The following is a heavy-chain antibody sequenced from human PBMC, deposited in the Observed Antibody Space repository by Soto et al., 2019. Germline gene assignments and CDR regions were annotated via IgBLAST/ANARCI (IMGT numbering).Heavy chain of an antibody. D-gene: IGHD6-13*01. CDR3: ARERSAAGTGWFDP. CDR2: MNPTSGNT. CDR1: GYTFTSYD. V-gene: IGHV1-8*01. Sequence: QVQLVQSGAEVKKPGASVKVSCKASGYTFTSYDINWVRQATGQGLEWMGWMNPTSGNTGYAQKFQGRGTMTRNTSISTAYMEVSSLRSEDTALYFCARERSAAGTGWFDPWGQGTLVTVSS. J-gene: IGHJ5*02.